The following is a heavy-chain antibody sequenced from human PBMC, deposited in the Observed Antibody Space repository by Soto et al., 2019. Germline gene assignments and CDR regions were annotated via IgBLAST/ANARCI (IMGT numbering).Heavy chain of an antibody. CDR1: GGTFSSYA. V-gene: IGHV1-69*01. CDR2: IIPIFGTA. D-gene: IGHD6-13*01. CDR3: ARGGAYSSSWYDAFDI. Sequence: QVQLVQSGAEVKKPGSSVKVSCKASGGTFSSYAISWVRQAPGQGLEWMGGIIPIFGTANYAQKFQGRVTSTADESTSTAYMELSSLRSEDTAVYYCARGGAYSSSWYDAFDIWGQGTMVTVSS. J-gene: IGHJ3*02.